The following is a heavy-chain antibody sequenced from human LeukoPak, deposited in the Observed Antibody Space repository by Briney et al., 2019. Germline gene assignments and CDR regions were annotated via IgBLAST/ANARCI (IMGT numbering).Heavy chain of an antibody. D-gene: IGHD3-10*01. CDR2: ISSSGSTI. V-gene: IGHV3-48*03. J-gene: IGHJ5*02. Sequence: GGSLRLSCAASGFTFSSYEMNWVGQAPGRGLEGVSYISSSGSTIYYADSVKGRFTISRDNAKNSLYLQMNSLRAEGTAVYYCARKLWFGEFPLGPWGQGTLVTVSS. CDR3: ARKLWFGEFPLGP. CDR1: GFTFSSYE.